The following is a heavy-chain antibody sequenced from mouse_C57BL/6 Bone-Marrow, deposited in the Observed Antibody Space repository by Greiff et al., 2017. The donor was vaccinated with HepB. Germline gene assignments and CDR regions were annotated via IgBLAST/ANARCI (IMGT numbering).Heavy chain of an antibody. CDR2: IDPSDSYT. CDR3: ARYGSSYDCFAY. CDR1: GYTFTSYW. J-gene: IGHJ3*01. D-gene: IGHD1-1*01. V-gene: IGHV1-69*01. Sequence: QVQLQQPGAELVMPGASVKLSCKASGYTFTSYWMHWVKQRPGQGLEWIGEIDPSDSYTNYNQKFKGKSTLTVDKSSSTAYMQLSSLTSEDSAVYYCARYGSSYDCFAYWGQGTLVTVSA.